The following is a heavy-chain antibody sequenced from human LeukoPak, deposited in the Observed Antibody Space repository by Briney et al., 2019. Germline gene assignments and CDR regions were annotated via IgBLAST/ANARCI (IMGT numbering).Heavy chain of an antibody. CDR3: ARNYDFWSGSLPFDY. Sequence: ASVKVSCKASGYTFTCYGISWVRQAPGQGLEWMGWISAYNGNTNYAQKLQGRVTMTTDTSTSTAYMELRSLRSDDTAVYYCARNYDFWSGSLPFDYWGQGTLVTVSS. CDR1: GYTFTCYG. D-gene: IGHD3-3*01. V-gene: IGHV1-18*01. CDR2: ISAYNGNT. J-gene: IGHJ4*02.